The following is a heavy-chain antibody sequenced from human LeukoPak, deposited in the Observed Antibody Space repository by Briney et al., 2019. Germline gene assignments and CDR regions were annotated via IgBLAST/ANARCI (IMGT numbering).Heavy chain of an antibody. J-gene: IGHJ6*02. D-gene: IGHD2-21*02. V-gene: IGHV3-7*04. CDR1: GLTFSSYW. Sequence: PGGCLRLSCAASGLTFSSYWMSWVRRAPGKGLEWVANIKQEGSEKYYVDSVKGRFTISRDNAKSSLYLQMNSLRAEDTAAYYCARGDPFYYYGMDVWGQGTTVTVSS. CDR3: ARGDPFYYYGMDV. CDR2: IKQEGSEK.